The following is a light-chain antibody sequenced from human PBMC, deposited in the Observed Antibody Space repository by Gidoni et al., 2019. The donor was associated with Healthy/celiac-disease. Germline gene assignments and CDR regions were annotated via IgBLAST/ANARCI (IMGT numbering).Light chain of an antibody. V-gene: IGKV3-15*01. J-gene: IGKJ1*01. Sequence: ETVITQSLPTLSVSPGERATLSCRASQSVSSNLAWYQQKPGQAPRLLIYGASTRSTGIPARFSGSGSGTEFTLTISSLQSEDFAFYYCQQNNSWPETFGQGTKVDIK. CDR2: GAS. CDR1: QSVSSN. CDR3: QQNNSWPET.